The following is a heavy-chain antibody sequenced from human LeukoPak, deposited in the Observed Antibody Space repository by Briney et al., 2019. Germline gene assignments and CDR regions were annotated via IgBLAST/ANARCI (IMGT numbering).Heavy chain of an antibody. V-gene: IGHV1-69*04. D-gene: IGHD2-2*03. CDR3: ARMDPGGWFDP. CDR2: IIPILGIA. CDR1: GGTFSSYA. Sequence: ASVKVSCKASGGTFSSYAISWVRQAPGQGLEWMGRIIPILGIANYAQKFQGRVTITADKSTSTAYIELSSLRSEDTAVYYCARMDPGGWFDPWGQGTLVTVSS. J-gene: IGHJ5*02.